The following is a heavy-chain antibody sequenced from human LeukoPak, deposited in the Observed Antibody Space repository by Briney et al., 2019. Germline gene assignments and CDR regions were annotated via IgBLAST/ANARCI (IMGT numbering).Heavy chain of an antibody. CDR2: IYYSGST. CDR3: AKLYGGSSSWYFDS. Sequence: PSETLSLTCTVSGXSIRSSSYYWGWIRQPPGKGLESIWSIYYSGSTYYNPSLRSRVTIFVDTYKNQFSLKLSSVTAADAAVYYCAKLYGGSSSWYFDSWGQGTLVTVSS. CDR1: GXSIRSSSYY. J-gene: IGHJ4*02. D-gene: IGHD6-13*01. V-gene: IGHV4-39*01.